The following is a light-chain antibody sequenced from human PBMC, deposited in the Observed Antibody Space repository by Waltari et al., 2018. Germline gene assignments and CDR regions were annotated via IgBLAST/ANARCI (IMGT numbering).Light chain of an antibody. CDR2: GAT. CDR3: FSFVAANSFV. J-gene: IGLJ1*01. V-gene: IGLV2-23*01. CDR1: SNDIGNYDL. Sequence: QSALTQPASVSGSPGQSITLSCTGTSNDIGNYDLVSWYQQRPGEAPKLLMYGATKRPSGFSHRFSGSKSGKTASLTSSGLQTEDEADYYCFSFVAANSFVFGPGTKVTVL.